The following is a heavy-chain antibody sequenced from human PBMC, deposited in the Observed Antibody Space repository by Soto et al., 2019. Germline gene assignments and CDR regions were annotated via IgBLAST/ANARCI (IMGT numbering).Heavy chain of an antibody. CDR3: ARDRGYSNSKFYYYAMDA. CDR1: GFTFSDYE. V-gene: IGHV3-48*03. D-gene: IGHD4-4*01. Sequence: GGSLRLSCAVSGFTFSDYEMNWARQAPGKGLEWVSYISHSGSVINYADSVKGRFTISRDNANDSLYLQMNGLRAEDTAVYYCARDRGYSNSKFYYYAMDAWGQGTTVTVSS. CDR2: ISHSGSVI. J-gene: IGHJ6*02.